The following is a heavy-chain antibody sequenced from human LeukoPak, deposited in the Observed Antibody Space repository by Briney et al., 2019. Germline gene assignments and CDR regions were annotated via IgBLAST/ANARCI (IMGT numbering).Heavy chain of an antibody. CDR3: ARAPDYYGMDV. Sequence: PGGSLRLSCAASGFSFSDYYMSWIRQAPGKGLEWVSYISTSGSTIYYADSVKGRFTISRDNAKNSLYLQMNGLRAEDTAVYYCARAPDYYGMDVWGQGTTVTVSS. CDR2: ISTSGSTI. CDR1: GFSFSDYY. D-gene: IGHD1-14*01. V-gene: IGHV3-11*01. J-gene: IGHJ6*02.